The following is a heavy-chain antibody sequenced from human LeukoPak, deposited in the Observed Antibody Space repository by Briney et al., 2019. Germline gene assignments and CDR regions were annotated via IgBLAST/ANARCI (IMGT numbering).Heavy chain of an antibody. J-gene: IGHJ4*02. CDR1: GFTLSRYG. CDR2: ISYDGSNK. CDR3: AKSLRYFDWLFDY. D-gene: IGHD3-9*01. Sequence: PGRSLRLSCAASGFTLSRYGMHWVRQAPGKGLEWVAVISYDGSNKYYVDSVKGRFSISRDNSKNTLYLQMNSLRAEDTAVYYCAKSLRYFDWLFDYWGQGTLVTVSS. V-gene: IGHV3-30*18.